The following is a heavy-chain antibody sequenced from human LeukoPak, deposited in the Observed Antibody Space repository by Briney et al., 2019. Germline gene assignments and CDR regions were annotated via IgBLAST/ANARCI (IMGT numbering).Heavy chain of an antibody. CDR1: GFTFSSYS. J-gene: IGHJ4*02. CDR2: ISGSGGST. CDR3: AKDISGWYVDYFDY. Sequence: PGGSLRLSCAASGFTFSSYSMNWVRQAPGKGLEWVSAISGSGGSTYYADSVKGRFTISRDNSKNTLYLQMNSLRAEDTAVYYCAKDISGWYVDYFDYWGQGTLVTVSS. V-gene: IGHV3-23*01. D-gene: IGHD6-19*01.